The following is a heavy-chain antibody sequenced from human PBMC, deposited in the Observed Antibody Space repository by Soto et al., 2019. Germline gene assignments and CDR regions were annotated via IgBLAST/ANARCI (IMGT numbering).Heavy chain of an antibody. CDR3: ARTSRFDC. V-gene: IGHV4-34*01. CDR1: CGSFSSYY. CDR2: INHSGST. Sequence: QVQLQQWGAGLLKPWETLSLTCAVYCGSFSSYYWSWIRQPPGKGLEWIGEINHSGSTNYNPSLKSRVTMSVDTSKNQFSLKLSSVTAADTAVYYCARTSRFDCWGQGTLVTVSS. J-gene: IGHJ4*02. D-gene: IGHD6-6*01.